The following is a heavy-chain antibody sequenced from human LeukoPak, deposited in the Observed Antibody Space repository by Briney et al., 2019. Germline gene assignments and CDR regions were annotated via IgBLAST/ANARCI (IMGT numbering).Heavy chain of an antibody. Sequence: GGSLRLSCAASGFIFRSYSMNWVRQAPGKGLEWLSYVSSSSSIIYYADSVKGRFTISRDNAKNSLYLQMNSLRDEDTAVYYCAKSGTYRFDYWGQGILVTVSS. V-gene: IGHV3-48*02. D-gene: IGHD1-26*01. J-gene: IGHJ4*02. CDR2: VSSSSSII. CDR3: AKSGTYRFDY. CDR1: GFIFRSYS.